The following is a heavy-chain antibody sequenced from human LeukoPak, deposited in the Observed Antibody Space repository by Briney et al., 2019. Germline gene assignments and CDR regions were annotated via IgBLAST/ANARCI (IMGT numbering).Heavy chain of an antibody. CDR1: GFTFSDYY. Sequence: PGGSLRLSCAASGFTFSDYYMSWIRQAPGKGLEWVSYISSSGSTIYYADSVKGRFTISRDNAKNSLYLQMNSLRAEDTAVYYCARAKVRVRAPYYYYYGMDVWGQGTTVTVSS. CDR3: ARAKVRVRAPYYYYYGMDV. CDR2: ISSSGSTI. V-gene: IGHV3-11*01. D-gene: IGHD3-10*01. J-gene: IGHJ6*02.